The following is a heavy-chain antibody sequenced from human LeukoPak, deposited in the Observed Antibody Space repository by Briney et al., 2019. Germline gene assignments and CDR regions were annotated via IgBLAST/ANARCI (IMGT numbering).Heavy chain of an antibody. Sequence: GGSLRLSCAASGFTFSDYTMNWVRQAPGKGLEWVSHISSGSDTIYYADSVRGRFTISRDNAKNSLSLQMNSLRVEDTAVYYCARAYDHSGSHYYYYMDVWGKGTTVTVSS. D-gene: IGHD3-22*01. J-gene: IGHJ6*03. V-gene: IGHV3-48*01. CDR1: GFTFSDYT. CDR2: ISSGSDTI. CDR3: ARAYDHSGSHYYYYMDV.